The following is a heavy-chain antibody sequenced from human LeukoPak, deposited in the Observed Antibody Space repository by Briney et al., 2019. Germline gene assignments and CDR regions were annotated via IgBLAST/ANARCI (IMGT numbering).Heavy chain of an antibody. J-gene: IGHJ4*02. V-gene: IGHV4-38-2*01. D-gene: IGHD2/OR15-2a*01. Sequence: SSETLSLTCAVSGYSISSGYYWGWIRPPPGEGLEWIGRIYTSGSTNYNPSLKSRVTMSVDTSKNQFSLKLSSVTAADTAVYYCARNIRKQYYFDYWGQGTLVTVSS. CDR1: GYSISSGYY. CDR2: IYTSGST. CDR3: ARNIRKQYYFDY.